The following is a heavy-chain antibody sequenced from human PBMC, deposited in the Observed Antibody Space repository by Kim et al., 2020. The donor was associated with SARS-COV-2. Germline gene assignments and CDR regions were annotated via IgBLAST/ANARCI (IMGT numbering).Heavy chain of an antibody. J-gene: IGHJ4*02. CDR3: ARRGGSSSSSRYFDS. V-gene: IGHV5-51*01. Sequence: SPSVQGQVTISVDESISTAYLQWSSLKASDNAMYYCARRGGSSSSSRYFDSWGQGTLVTVSS. D-gene: IGHD6-6*01.